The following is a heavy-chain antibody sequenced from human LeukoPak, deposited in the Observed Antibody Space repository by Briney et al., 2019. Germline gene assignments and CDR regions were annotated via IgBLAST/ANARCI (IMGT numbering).Heavy chain of an antibody. Sequence: GGSLRLSCAASGFAFDAYGMNWVRQAPGKGLEWVSSIGGSFSGSTYYADSVKGRFSISRDNSKNTLYLQMNSLRADDTAVYYCAKGGAARPKILWGQGTLVTVSS. V-gene: IGHV3-23*01. CDR3: AKGGAARPKIL. J-gene: IGHJ4*02. D-gene: IGHD6-6*01. CDR2: IGGSFSGST. CDR1: GFAFDAYG.